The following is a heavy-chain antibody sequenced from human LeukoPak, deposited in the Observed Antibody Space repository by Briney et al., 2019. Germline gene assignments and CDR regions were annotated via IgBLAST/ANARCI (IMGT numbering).Heavy chain of an antibody. CDR1: GFTFSSFA. Sequence: GGSLRLSCAVSGFTFSSFAMSWVRQAPGKGLEWVSGVSGSGGTTYYADSVRGRFTISRDNSKNTLYLQMNSLRVEDTALYYCAKGITTAGPNGFDIWGQGTMVIASS. V-gene: IGHV3-23*01. D-gene: IGHD1-1*01. CDR3: AKGITTAGPNGFDI. J-gene: IGHJ3*02. CDR2: VSGSGGTT.